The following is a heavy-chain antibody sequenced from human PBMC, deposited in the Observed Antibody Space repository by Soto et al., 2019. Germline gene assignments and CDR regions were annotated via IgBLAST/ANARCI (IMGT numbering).Heavy chain of an antibody. CDR1: GGSIRYYY. CDR2: IYYSGNT. V-gene: IGHV4-59*01. J-gene: IGHJ4*02. Sequence: LSLTCTVSGGSIRYYYWGWIRQPPGKGLEWIGSIYYSGNTHYNPSLKSRVTISVDTSTNQFSLNLDSVTAVDSAVYYCVRGGYVHAFDYWGQGALVTVSS. CDR3: VRGGYVHAFDY. D-gene: IGHD5-12*01.